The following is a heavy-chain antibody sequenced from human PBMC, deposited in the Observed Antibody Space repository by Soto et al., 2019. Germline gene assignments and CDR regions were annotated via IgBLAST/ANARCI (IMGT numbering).Heavy chain of an antibody. V-gene: IGHV1-46*01. CDR2: INPSGGST. Sequence: QVQLVQSGAEVKKPGASVKVSCKASGYTFISYYMHWVRQAPGQGLEWMGIINPSGGSTSYAQKFRGRVTMTRDTSTSTVYMELSSLRSEDTAVYYCARVSWLHGMDVWGQGTTVTVSS. CDR3: ARVSWLHGMDV. CDR1: GYTFISYY. J-gene: IGHJ6*02. D-gene: IGHD6-19*01.